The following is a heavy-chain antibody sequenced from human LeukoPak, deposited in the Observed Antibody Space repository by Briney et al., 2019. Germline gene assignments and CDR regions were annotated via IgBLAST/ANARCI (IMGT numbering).Heavy chain of an antibody. D-gene: IGHD5-18*01. J-gene: IGHJ4*02. CDR2: LYIGGNT. CDR3: MTAAGYNFGQY. V-gene: IGHV3-53*01. CDR1: GLPVNNNY. Sequence: PGGSLSLSCAASGLPVNNNYMNWVRQAPGKGLEWVSALYIGGNTYYADSVRGRFTISRDNSKNTLYLQMNSLRAEDTAIYYCMTAAGYNFGQYWGQGTLVTVSS.